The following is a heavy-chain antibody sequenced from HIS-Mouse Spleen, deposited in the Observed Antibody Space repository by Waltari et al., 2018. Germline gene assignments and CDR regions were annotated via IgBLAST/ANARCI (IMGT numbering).Heavy chain of an antibody. CDR1: GYSISSGYY. Sequence: QVQLQESGPGLVKPSETLSLTCTVSGYSISSGYYWGWIRQPPGKGLEWIGSIYHSGSNYYNPSLKSRVTISVDTSKNQFSLKLSSVTAADTAVYYCARVTSYYYYGMDVWGQGTTVTVSS. CDR2: IYHSGSN. CDR3: ARVTSYYYYGMDV. V-gene: IGHV4-38-2*02. J-gene: IGHJ6*02.